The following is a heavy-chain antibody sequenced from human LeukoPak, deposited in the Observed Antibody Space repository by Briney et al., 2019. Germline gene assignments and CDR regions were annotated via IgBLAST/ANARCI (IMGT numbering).Heavy chain of an antibody. CDR2: IYYSGST. D-gene: IGHD6-13*01. J-gene: IGHJ5*02. CDR1: GGSISSSSYY. CDR3: ASPAPSLYSSSWYWFDP. V-gene: IGHV4-39*01. Sequence: PSETLSLTCTVSGGSISSSSYYWGWIRQPPGKGLEWIGSIYYSGSTYYSPSLKSRVTISVDTSKNQFSLKLSSVTAADTAVYYCASPAPSLYSSSWYWFDPWGQGTLVTVSS.